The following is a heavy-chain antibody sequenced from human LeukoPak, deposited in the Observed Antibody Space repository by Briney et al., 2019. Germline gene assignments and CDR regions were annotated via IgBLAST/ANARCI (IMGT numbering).Heavy chain of an antibody. CDR3: ARDPILGSSGYYFDY. J-gene: IGHJ4*02. D-gene: IGHD3-22*01. Sequence: PGGSLRLSCAASGFTFSSYAMHWVRQAPGKGLEWVAVISYDGSNKYYADSVKGRFTISRDNSKNTLYLQMNSLRAEDTAVYYCARDPILGSSGYYFDYWGQGTLVTVSS. CDR1: GFTFSSYA. CDR2: ISYDGSNK. V-gene: IGHV3-30-3*01.